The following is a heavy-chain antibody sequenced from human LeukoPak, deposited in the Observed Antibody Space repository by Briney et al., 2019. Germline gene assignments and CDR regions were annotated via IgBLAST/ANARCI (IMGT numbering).Heavy chain of an antibody. V-gene: IGHV1-2*02. CDR3: ARWASRIVVVPADENFDY. J-gene: IGHJ4*02. CDR1: GYTFTGYY. Sequence: ASVKVSCKASGYTFTGYYMHWVRQAPRQGLEWMGWINRNSGGTNYAQKFQGRVTMTRDTSISTAYMELSRLRSDDTAVYYCARWASRIVVVPADENFDYWGQGTLVTVSS. CDR2: INRNSGGT. D-gene: IGHD2-2*01.